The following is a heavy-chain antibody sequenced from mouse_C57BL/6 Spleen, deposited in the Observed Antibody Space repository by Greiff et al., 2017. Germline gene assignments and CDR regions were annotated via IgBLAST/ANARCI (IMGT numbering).Heavy chain of an antibody. CDR1: EYEFPSHD. D-gene: IGHD3-2*02. Sequence: VQLQQSGGGLVQPGESLKLSCESNEYEFPSHDMSWVRKTPEKRLELVAAINSDGGSTYYPDTMGRRFIISRDNTKKTLYLQMSSMRSEDTALYYCARHEAQAMFAYWGQGTLVTVSA. J-gene: IGHJ3*01. CDR2: INSDGGST. V-gene: IGHV5-2*01. CDR3: ARHEAQAMFAY.